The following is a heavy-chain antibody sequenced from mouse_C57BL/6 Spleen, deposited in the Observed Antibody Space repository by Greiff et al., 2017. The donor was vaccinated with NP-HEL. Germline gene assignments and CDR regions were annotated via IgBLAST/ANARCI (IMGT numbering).Heavy chain of an antibody. CDR2: ISSGGDYI. CDR3: TRAGGNYVGYAMDD. J-gene: IGHJ4*01. CDR1: GFTFSSYA. D-gene: IGHD2-1*01. V-gene: IGHV5-9-1*02. Sequence: EVQLVESGEGLVKPGGSLKLSCAASGFTFSSYAMSWVRQTPEKRLEWVAYISSGGDYIYYADPVKGRFTISRDNARNTLYLQMSSLKSEDTAMYYCTRAGGNYVGYAMDDWGQGTSVTVSS.